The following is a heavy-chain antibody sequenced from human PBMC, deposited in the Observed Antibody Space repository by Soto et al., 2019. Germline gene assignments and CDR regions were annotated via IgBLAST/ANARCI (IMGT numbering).Heavy chain of an antibody. Sequence: DVQLVESGGAVVQPGESLRLSYEVSGFTFSMYSMTWVRQAPGKGLEWVAKIPQEGGDGHYADSVKGRFTISRDNAKNAVCLQRNYLPANDSAVYDGARDQLRMQAYDFFYGSDVWGEGATVTFS. CDR1: GFTFSMYS. D-gene: IGHD3-16*01. CDR2: IPQEGGDG. V-gene: IGHV3-7*03. J-gene: IGHJ6*02. CDR3: ARDQLRMQAYDFFYGSDV.